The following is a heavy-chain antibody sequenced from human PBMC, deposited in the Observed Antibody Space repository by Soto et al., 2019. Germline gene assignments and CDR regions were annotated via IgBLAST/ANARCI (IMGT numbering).Heavy chain of an antibody. V-gene: IGHV3-33*01. CDR2: IWYDGSNK. Sequence: GGSLRLSCAASGFTFSSYGMDWVRQAPGKGLEWVAVIWYDGSNKYNADSVNGRFTITRDNSKNTLYLQMNSLTVEDTAVYYCTRDLRLFDRSGFYYQYHYGMDVWGQGTTVTVSS. J-gene: IGHJ6*02. CDR1: GFTFSSYG. CDR3: TRDLRLFDRSGFYYQYHYGMDV. D-gene: IGHD3-22*01.